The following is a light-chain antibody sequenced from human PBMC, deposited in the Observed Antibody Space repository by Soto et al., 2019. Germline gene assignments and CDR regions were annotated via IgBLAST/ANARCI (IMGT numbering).Light chain of an antibody. J-gene: IGKJ1*01. CDR2: DAS. CDR1: QSVGSY. Sequence: EIVLTQSPATLSLSPGERATLSCRASQSVGSYFAWYQQKPGQAPRLLIYDASNRATGIPARFSGSGSGTDVTRTISSLEPDDFAVYYCQQRGNWPVTFGQGTRGDIK. V-gene: IGKV3-11*01. CDR3: QQRGNWPVT.